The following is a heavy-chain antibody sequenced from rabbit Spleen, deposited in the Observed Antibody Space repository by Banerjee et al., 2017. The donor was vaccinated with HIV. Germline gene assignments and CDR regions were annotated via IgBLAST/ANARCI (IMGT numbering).Heavy chain of an antibody. D-gene: IGHD4-1*01. J-gene: IGHJ6*01. CDR1: GVSFSDKDV. Sequence: QEQLEESGGDLVKPEGSLTLTCKASGVSFSDKDVMCWVRQAPGKGLEWIACINTVTGKSVYASWAKGRFMMSRTSSTTVTLQMTSLTVADTATYFCARVSETSGWGEDLWGQGTLVTVS. CDR3: ARVSETSGWGEDL. CDR2: INTVTGKS. V-gene: IGHV1S45*01.